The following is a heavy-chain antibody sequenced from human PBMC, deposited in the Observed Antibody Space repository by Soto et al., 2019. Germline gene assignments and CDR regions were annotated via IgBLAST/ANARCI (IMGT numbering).Heavy chain of an antibody. D-gene: IGHD2-2*01. J-gene: IGHJ5*01. Sequence: EVQLVESGGGLVKPGGSLRLSCAASGFTFSRYGMNWLRQAPGKGLEWVASISSSTSYVYYADSVKGLFSTSRDNAKNILYLEMYALRTEDTAVYYCARDPSEGRVGNWFESWGQGTLVTVSS. CDR3: ARDPSEGRVGNWFES. V-gene: IGHV3-21*06. CDR2: ISSSTSYV. CDR1: GFTFSRYG.